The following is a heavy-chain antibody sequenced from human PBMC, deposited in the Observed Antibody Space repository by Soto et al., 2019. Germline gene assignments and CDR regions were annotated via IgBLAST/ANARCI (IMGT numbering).Heavy chain of an antibody. CDR2: IVVGSGNT. V-gene: IGHV1-58*01. D-gene: IGHD1-1*01. J-gene: IGHJ2*01. CDR1: GFTFTSPA. Sequence: SVKVSCKASGFTFTSPAVQWVRQARGQRLEWIGWIVVGSGNTNYAQKFQERVTITRDMSTSTAYMELSSLRSEDTAVYYCAAESNPPTLNDFDLWGRGALVTVSS. CDR3: AAESNPPTLNDFDL.